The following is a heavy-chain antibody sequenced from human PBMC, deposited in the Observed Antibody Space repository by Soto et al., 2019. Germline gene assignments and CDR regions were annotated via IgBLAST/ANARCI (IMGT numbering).Heavy chain of an antibody. Sequence: PGGYLRLSCAASGFTFSNYGMSWVRQAPGKGLEWVSVISGRGSSTYYADSVKVRFTISRDNSKNTLYLQLNSLRAEDTGVYYCARMGLVVPAASYYYNGRDGWGQGTTVT. CDR3: ARMGLVVPAASYYYNGRDG. CDR2: ISGRGSST. V-gene: IGHV3-23*01. CDR1: GFTFSNYG. J-gene: IGHJ6*02. D-gene: IGHD2-2*01.